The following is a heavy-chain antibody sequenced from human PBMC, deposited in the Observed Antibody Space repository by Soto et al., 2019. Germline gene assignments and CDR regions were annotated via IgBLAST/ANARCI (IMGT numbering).Heavy chain of an antibody. D-gene: IGHD3-10*01. V-gene: IGHV3-53*02. CDR2: IYRGGSN. CDR1: GFTVSNNY. CDR3: ARLGGDYPLIGC. Sequence: EVQLVETGGGLIQPGGSLRLSCAASGFTVSNNYMSWVRQAPGKGLEWVSVIYRGGSNNYSVSVKGRFTISRDNSNNSLYLQMDSLRAEDTAVYYCARLGGDYPLIGCWGRGTLVTVYS. J-gene: IGHJ4*02.